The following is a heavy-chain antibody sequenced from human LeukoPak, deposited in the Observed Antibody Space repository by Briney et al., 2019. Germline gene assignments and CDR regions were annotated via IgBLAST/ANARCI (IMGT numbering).Heavy chain of an antibody. J-gene: IGHJ3*02. CDR3: ARGSVILYAFDI. CDR1: HGSISSGDYY. Sequence: SETLSLTCTVSHGSISSGDYYWSWIRQAPGKGLEWTGYIYYSGNTHYNPSLKSRVTISIDTSKNQFSLNLMSVTAADAAVYYCARGSVILYAFDIWGQGTMVNVSS. D-gene: IGHD2/OR15-2a*01. CDR2: IYYSGNT. V-gene: IGHV4-30-4*01.